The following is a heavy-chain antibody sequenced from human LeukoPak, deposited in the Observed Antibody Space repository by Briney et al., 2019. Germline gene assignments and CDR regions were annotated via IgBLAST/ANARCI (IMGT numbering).Heavy chain of an antibody. CDR2: INSDGSST. D-gene: IGHD2-2*01. Sequence: GGSLRLSCAASGFTFSSYWMHWVRQAPGKGRVWVSRINSDGSSTSYADSVKGRFTISRDNAKNTLYLQMNSLRAEDTAVYYCARDGGWDCSSTSCYQTDYWGQGTLVTVSS. CDR3: ARDGGWDCSSTSCYQTDY. V-gene: IGHV3-74*01. CDR1: GFTFSSYW. J-gene: IGHJ4*02.